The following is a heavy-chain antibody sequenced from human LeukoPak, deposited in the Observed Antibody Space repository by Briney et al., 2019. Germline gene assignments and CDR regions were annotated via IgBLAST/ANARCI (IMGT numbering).Heavy chain of an antibody. J-gene: IGHJ4*02. CDR3: ARGEDYGDYFDY. Sequence: GGSLRLSCAASGFTVSSNYMNWVRQAPGKGLEWVSVIYSGGSTYYADSVKGRFTISRDNSKNTLYPQMNSLRVEDTAVYYCARGEDYGDYFDYWGQGTLVTVSS. D-gene: IGHD4-17*01. CDR2: IYSGGST. CDR1: GFTVSSNY. V-gene: IGHV3-53*01.